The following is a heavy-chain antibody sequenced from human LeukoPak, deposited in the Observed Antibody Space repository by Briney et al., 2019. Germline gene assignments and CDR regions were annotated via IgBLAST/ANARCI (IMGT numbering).Heavy chain of an antibody. D-gene: IGHD4-17*01. Sequence: GGSLRLSCAASGFTFSSYGMPWVRQAPGKGLEWVAVIWYDGSNKYYADSVKGRFTISRDNSKNTLYLQMNSLRAEDTAVYYCARAENDDYGDYGPDAFDIWGQGTMVTVSS. CDR3: ARAENDDYGDYGPDAFDI. J-gene: IGHJ3*02. CDR1: GFTFSSYG. CDR2: IWYDGSNK. V-gene: IGHV3-33*01.